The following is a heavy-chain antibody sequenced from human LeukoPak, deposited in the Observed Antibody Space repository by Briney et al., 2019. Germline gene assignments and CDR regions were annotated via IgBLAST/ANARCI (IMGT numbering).Heavy chain of an antibody. CDR3: AGNWNLGGMDV. J-gene: IGHJ6*02. Sequence: PGGSLRLSCAASGFIFSDYYMNWVRQAPGKGLEWIASVSSRGTYIHYLDSVKGRFTISRDNAKNSLYLRMKSLRAEDTAVYYCAGNWNLGGMDVWGLGTTVTVSS. CDR1: GFIFSDYY. CDR2: VSSRGTYI. D-gene: IGHD1-1*01. V-gene: IGHV3-21*01.